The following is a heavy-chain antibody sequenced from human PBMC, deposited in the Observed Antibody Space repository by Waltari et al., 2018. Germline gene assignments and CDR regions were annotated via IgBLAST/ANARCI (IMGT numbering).Heavy chain of an antibody. Sequence: QVQLQESGPGLVKPSQTLSLTCTVSGGSSRRGGYYWSWTRQHPGKGLEWIGYIYYSGSTYYNPSLKSRVTISVDTSKNQFSLKLSSVTAADTAVYYCARVDNWNSGGEYWGQGTLVTVSS. J-gene: IGHJ4*02. CDR1: GGSSRRGGYY. CDR2: IYYSGST. V-gene: IGHV4-31*03. CDR3: ARVDNWNSGGEY. D-gene: IGHD1-7*01.